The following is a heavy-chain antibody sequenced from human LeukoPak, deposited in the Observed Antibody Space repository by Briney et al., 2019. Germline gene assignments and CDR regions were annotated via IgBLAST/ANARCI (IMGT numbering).Heavy chain of an antibody. D-gene: IGHD2-15*01. V-gene: IGHV3-23*01. CDR1: GFTFRSYA. CDR3: AKAPFGAATFDS. J-gene: IGHJ4*02. Sequence: PGGSLRLSCAASGFTFRSYAMSWVRQAPGKGLEWVSAISGSGGTTYYADSVKGRFTISRDNSKNTLYLQMNSLRAEDTAVYYCAKAPFGAATFDSWGQGTLVTVSS. CDR2: ISGSGGTT.